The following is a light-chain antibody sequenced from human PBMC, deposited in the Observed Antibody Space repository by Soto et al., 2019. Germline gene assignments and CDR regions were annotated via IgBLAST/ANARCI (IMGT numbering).Light chain of an antibody. V-gene: IGKV1-5*03. CDR2: TAS. CDR1: QNIKNW. J-gene: IGKJ1*01. Sequence: DIQMTQSPSTLSASVGDRVTIACRASQNIKNWLAWYQQKPGQVPRLLVYTASTLESGVPSRFSGSGSGTEFTLTISSLQPDDFATYYGQQYNSYSRGTFGQGTKVEIK. CDR3: QQYNSYSRGT.